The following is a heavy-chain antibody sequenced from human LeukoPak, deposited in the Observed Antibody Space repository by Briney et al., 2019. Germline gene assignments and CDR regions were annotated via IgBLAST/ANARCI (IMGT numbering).Heavy chain of an antibody. V-gene: IGHV3-23*01. CDR2: ISGSGTGT. D-gene: IGHD6-19*01. Sequence: GGSLRLSCAASGFTFRSYAMNWVRQVPGKGLEWVSGISGSGTGTYYADSVKGRFTISRDNSMNTLFLQMNSLRAEDTAVYYCVKGSLYSSGCYDYWGQGTLVTVSA. CDR1: GFTFRSYA. CDR3: VKGSLYSSGCYDY. J-gene: IGHJ4*02.